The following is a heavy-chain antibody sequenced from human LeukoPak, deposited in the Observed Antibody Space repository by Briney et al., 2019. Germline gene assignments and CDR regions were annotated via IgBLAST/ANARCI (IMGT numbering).Heavy chain of an antibody. J-gene: IGHJ4*02. D-gene: IGHD3-10*01. CDR3: ARDPSSYYGSGSYDGDY. CDR2: ISSSSSYI. Sequence: GRSLRLSCAASGFTFDDYAMHWVRQAPGKGLEWVSSISSSSSYIYYADSVKGRFTISRDNAKNSLYLQMNSLRAEDTAVYYCARDPSSYYGSGSYDGDYWGQGTLVTVSS. V-gene: IGHV3-21*01. CDR1: GFTFDDYA.